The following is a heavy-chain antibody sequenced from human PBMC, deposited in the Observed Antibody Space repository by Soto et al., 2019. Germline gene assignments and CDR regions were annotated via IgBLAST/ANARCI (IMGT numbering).Heavy chain of an antibody. CDR2: ISYDGSNK. Sequence: GGSLRLSCAASGFTFSSYAMHWVRQAPGKGLEWVAVISYDGSNKYYADSVKGRFTISRDNSKNTLYLQMNSLRAEDTAVYYCARPEVDYYGSGSYFYYYYYYGMDVWGQGTTVTVSS. CDR1: GFTFSSYA. J-gene: IGHJ6*02. D-gene: IGHD3-10*01. V-gene: IGHV3-30-3*01. CDR3: ARPEVDYYGSGSYFYYYYYYGMDV.